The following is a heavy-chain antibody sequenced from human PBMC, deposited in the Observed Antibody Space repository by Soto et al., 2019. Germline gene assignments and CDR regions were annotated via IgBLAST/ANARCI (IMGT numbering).Heavy chain of an antibody. Sequence: EVQLVESGGGLVKPGGSLRLSCAASGFTFSSYSMNWVRQAPGKGLEWVSSISSSSSYIYYADSVKGRFTISRDNAKNSLYLQMSSLRAEDTAVYYCARGGCSSTSCYAMGFNFDYWGQGTLVTVSS. V-gene: IGHV3-21*01. CDR2: ISSSSSYI. CDR1: GFTFSSYS. CDR3: ARGGCSSTSCYAMGFNFDY. J-gene: IGHJ4*02. D-gene: IGHD2-2*01.